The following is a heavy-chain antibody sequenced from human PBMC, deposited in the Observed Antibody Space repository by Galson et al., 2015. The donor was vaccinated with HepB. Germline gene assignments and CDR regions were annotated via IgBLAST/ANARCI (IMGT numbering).Heavy chain of an antibody. J-gene: IGHJ4*02. V-gene: IGHV3-30*18. CDR3: AKDPYDSSGYYDH. D-gene: IGHD3-22*01. Sequence: SLRLSCAASGFTFSSYGMHWVRQAPGKGLEWVAVISYDGSNKYYADSVKGRFTISRDNSKNTLHLQMNSLRAEDTAVYYCAKDPYDSSGYYDHWGQGTLVTVSS. CDR2: ISYDGSNK. CDR1: GFTFSSYG.